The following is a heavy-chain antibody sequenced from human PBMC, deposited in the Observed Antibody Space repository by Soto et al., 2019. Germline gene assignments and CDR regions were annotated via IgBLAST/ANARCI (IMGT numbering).Heavy chain of an antibody. J-gene: IGHJ6*02. V-gene: IGHV1-46*01. Sequence: QVQLVQSGAEVKKPGASVKVSCKASGYTFTSYYMHWVRQAPGQGLEWMGIINPSGGSTSYAQKFQGRVTMTRDTSTSTVYMELSSLRSEDTVVYYCARDHCTNGVCYYDYYYYGMDVWGQGTTVTVSS. CDR2: INPSGGST. CDR1: GYTFTSYY. CDR3: ARDHCTNGVCYYDYYYYGMDV. D-gene: IGHD2-8*01.